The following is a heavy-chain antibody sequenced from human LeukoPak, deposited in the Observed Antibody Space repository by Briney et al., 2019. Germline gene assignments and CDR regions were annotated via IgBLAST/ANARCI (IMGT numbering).Heavy chain of an antibody. CDR1: VGSARKDY. Sequence: SETLSLTSSVSVGSARKDYWSWIRQPPGQGLGWIGDVYYTVSTDYNPSLKSRVTMFDDKSKNQFSLRLYSVTVADTAVYYCARHFAYNSSSYFDYWGQGSLVTVSS. J-gene: IGHJ4*02. CDR2: VYYTVST. D-gene: IGHD6-6*01. V-gene: IGHV4-59*08. CDR3: ARHFAYNSSSYFDY.